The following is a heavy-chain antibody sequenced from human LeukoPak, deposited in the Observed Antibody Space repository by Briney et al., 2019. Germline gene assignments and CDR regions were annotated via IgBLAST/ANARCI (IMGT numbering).Heavy chain of an antibody. V-gene: IGHV4-39*07. J-gene: IGHJ4*02. CDR3: ARGWTPLYYYDSSGYVIGD. CDR2: IYYSGST. Sequence: SETLSLTCTVSGGSISSSSYYWGWIRQPPGKGLDWIGSIYYSGSTYYNPSLKSRVTISVDTSKNQFSLKLSSVTAADTAVYYCARGWTPLYYYDSSGYVIGDWGQGTLVTVSS. D-gene: IGHD3-22*01. CDR1: GGSISSSSYY.